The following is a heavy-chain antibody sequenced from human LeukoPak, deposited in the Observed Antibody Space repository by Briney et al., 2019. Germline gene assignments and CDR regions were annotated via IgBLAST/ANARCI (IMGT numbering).Heavy chain of an antibody. J-gene: IGHJ1*01. CDR1: GFTFSSYD. V-gene: IGHV3-23*01. Sequence: GGSLRLSCAASGFTFSSYDMTWVRQAPGRGLEWVSSIRPSGDNTYYGDSVKGRFTISRDNSKNTLYLQMNSLRAEDTAVYFCAKVGATAGTLRIEYFQHWGQGTLVTVSS. D-gene: IGHD6-13*01. CDR2: IRPSGDNT. CDR3: AKVGATAGTLRIEYFQH.